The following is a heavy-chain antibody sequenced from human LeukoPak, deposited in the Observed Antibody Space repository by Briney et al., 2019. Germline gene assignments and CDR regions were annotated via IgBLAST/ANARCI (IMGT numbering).Heavy chain of an antibody. D-gene: IGHD4-17*01. Sequence: PGGSLRLSCAASGFTFSSYAMHWVRQAPGKGLEWVAVISYDGSNKYYADSVKGRFTISRDNSKNTLYLQMNSLRAEDTAVYYCARVATYGDYADVDYWGQGTLVTVSS. CDR2: ISYDGSNK. J-gene: IGHJ4*02. CDR1: GFTFSSYA. V-gene: IGHV3-30*04. CDR3: ARVATYGDYADVDY.